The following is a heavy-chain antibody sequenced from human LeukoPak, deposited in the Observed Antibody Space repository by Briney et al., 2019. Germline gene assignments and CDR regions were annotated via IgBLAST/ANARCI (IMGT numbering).Heavy chain of an antibody. J-gene: IGHJ4*02. CDR2: MNPNSGNT. CDR1: GCTFTSYD. V-gene: IGHV1-8*01. D-gene: IGHD2-8*01. CDR3: ARSYFRDARGGFDY. Sequence: RASVKVSCKASGCTFTSYDINWVRQATGQGLEWMGWMNPNSGNTGYAQKFQGRVTMTRNTSISTAYMELSSLRPEDTAVYYCARSYFRDARGGFDYWGQGTLVTVSS.